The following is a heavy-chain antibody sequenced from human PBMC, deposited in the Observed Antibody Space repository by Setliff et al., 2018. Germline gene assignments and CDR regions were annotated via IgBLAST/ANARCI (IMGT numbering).Heavy chain of an antibody. CDR1: GASVRSHY. CDR3: ARTGTYRYFDY. CDR2: FFYSGDT. V-gene: IGHV4-59*08. D-gene: IGHD1-1*01. Sequence: PSETLSLTCTVSGASVRSHYWSWIRQSPEKGLEWIGFFFYSGDTKSNPSLKSRVTMSVDTSKNQFSLKLTSVTAADTAVYYCARTGTYRYFDYWGQGTRVTVSS. J-gene: IGHJ4*02.